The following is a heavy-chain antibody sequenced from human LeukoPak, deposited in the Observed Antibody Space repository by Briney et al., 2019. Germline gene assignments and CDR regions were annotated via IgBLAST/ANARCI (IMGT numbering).Heavy chain of an antibody. CDR3: ARHWRASTWFDY. V-gene: IGHV4-39*01. CDR1: GGSISSSSYY. D-gene: IGHD1-26*01. Sequence: SETLSLTCTVSGGSISSSSYYWGWIRQPPGKGLEWIGSIYYSGSTYYNPSLKSRVIISVDTSKNQFSLKVSSVTAADTAVYYCARHWRASTWFDYWGQGTLVTVSS. J-gene: IGHJ4*02. CDR2: IYYSGST.